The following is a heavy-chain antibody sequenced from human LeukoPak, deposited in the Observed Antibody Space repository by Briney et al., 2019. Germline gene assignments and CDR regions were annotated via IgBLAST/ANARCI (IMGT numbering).Heavy chain of an antibody. D-gene: IGHD6-13*01. V-gene: IGHV3-30-3*02. Sequence: PGGSLRLSCAASGFTFSNYVMHWVRQAPGKGLEWVAFISYDGSNKYYADSVKGRFTISRDNSKNTLYLRMNSLRAEDTAVYFCANDAAQQQLSNVFYGMDVWGQGTAVTVSS. CDR2: ISYDGSNK. J-gene: IGHJ6*02. CDR3: ANDAAQQQLSNVFYGMDV. CDR1: GFTFSNYV.